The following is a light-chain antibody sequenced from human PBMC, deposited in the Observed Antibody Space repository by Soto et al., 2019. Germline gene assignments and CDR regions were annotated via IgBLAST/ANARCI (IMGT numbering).Light chain of an antibody. V-gene: IGKV3-11*01. Sequence: EIVLTQSPATLSLSPGERATLSCRASQSVGSFLAWYQQKPGQAPRLLIYDASNRAPGIPPRFSGSGSGTDFTLTISSLEPEDFAVYSCLQYHNLWAFGQGTKVDIK. CDR1: QSVGSF. J-gene: IGKJ1*01. CDR2: DAS. CDR3: LQYHNLWA.